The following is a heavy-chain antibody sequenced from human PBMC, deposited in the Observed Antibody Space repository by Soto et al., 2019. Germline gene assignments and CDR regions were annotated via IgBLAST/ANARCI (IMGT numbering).Heavy chain of an antibody. V-gene: IGHV4-34*01. CDR3: ARGGISHWAYFYYMDV. CDR1: GGSLIDYF. J-gene: IGHJ6*03. D-gene: IGHD2-21*01. CDR2: INHLGSI. Sequence: PSETLSLTCVVSGGSLIDYFWSWIRQPPGMALEWIGEINHLGSINYNPSLKSRVTMSVDTSKNQFSLILNSVTAADTATYYCARGGISHWAYFYYMDVWDRGTTVTVSS.